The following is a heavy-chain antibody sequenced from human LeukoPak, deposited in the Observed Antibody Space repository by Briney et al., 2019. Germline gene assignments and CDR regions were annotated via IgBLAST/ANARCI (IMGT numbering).Heavy chain of an antibody. D-gene: IGHD3-3*02. CDR2: ISSSSSYI. CDR3: ARHIAFHANLDY. V-gene: IGHV3-21*01. CDR1: GFTFSSYS. J-gene: IGHJ4*02. Sequence: GGSLRLSCAASGFTFSSYSMNWVRQAPGKGLEWVSSISSSSSYIYYADSVKGRFTISRDNAKNSLYLQMNSLRAEDTAVYYCARHIAFHANLDYWGQGTLVTVSS.